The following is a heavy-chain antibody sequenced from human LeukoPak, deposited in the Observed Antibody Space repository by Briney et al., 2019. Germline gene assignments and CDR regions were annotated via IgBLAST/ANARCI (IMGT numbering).Heavy chain of an antibody. D-gene: IGHD3-16*01. V-gene: IGHV3-48*01. CDR1: GFTFSSYS. CDR2: ISSSSSTI. J-gene: IGHJ4*02. Sequence: GGSLRLSCAASGFTFSSYSMNWVRQAPGKGLEWVSYISSSSSTIYYADSVKGRFTISRDNAKKSLYLQMNSLRAEDTAVYYCARGGYYFDYWGQGTLVTVSS. CDR3: ARGGYYFDY.